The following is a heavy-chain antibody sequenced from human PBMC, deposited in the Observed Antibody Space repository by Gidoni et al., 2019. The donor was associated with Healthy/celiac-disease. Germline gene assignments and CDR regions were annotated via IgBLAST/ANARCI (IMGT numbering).Heavy chain of an antibody. Sequence: QVQLQQWGAGLLKPSETLSLTCAVYGGSFSGYYWSWILQPPGKGLEWIGEINHSGSTNYNPSLKSRVTISVDTSKNQFSLKLSSVTAADTAVYYCARRLRGRCSGGSCYSKRGAYWFDPWGQGTLVTVSS. CDR2: INHSGST. V-gene: IGHV4-34*01. D-gene: IGHD2-15*01. CDR1: GGSFSGYY. CDR3: ARRLRGRCSGGSCYSKRGAYWFDP. J-gene: IGHJ5*02.